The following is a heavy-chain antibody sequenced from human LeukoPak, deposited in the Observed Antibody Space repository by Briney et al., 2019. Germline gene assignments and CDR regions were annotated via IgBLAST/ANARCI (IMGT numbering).Heavy chain of an antibody. V-gene: IGHV1-8*01. Sequence: GASVKVSCKASGYTFTSYDINWVRQATGQGLEWMGWMNPNNGNTDYAQKFQDRVTLTRNTSISTAYMELSSLRSEDTAVCYCTRGGPVAGTHKYFQHWGQGTLVTVSS. J-gene: IGHJ1*01. D-gene: IGHD6-19*01. CDR2: MNPNNGNT. CDR1: GYTFTSYD. CDR3: TRGGPVAGTHKYFQH.